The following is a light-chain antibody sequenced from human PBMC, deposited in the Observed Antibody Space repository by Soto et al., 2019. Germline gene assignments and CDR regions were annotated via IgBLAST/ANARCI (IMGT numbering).Light chain of an antibody. J-gene: IGKJ2*01. CDR3: QQYGSSPRT. V-gene: IGKV3-20*01. CDR2: GAS. Sequence: EIVLTQSPGTLSLSPGERATLSCRARQSVTSNYLAWYHQKPGQAPRLLIYGASSRATGTPDRFSGSGSGTDFILTISRLEPEDFAVYYCQQYGSSPRTFGQGTKLEIK. CDR1: QSVTSNY.